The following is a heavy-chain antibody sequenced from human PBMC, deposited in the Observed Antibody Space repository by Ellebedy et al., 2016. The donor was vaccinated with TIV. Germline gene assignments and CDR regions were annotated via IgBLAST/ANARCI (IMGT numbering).Heavy chain of an antibody. CDR1: GGSVSSRNYF. Sequence: LRLSXPFPGGSVSSRNYFWGWIRQPPGKGLEWIASIYYAGSTHYNPSLKSRVTISVDTSKNQFSLKLSSVTAADTAVYYCAREGGDDGGTRSDCWGQGTLVAVSA. J-gene: IGHJ4*02. CDR3: AREGGDDGGTRSDC. D-gene: IGHD2-15*01. CDR2: IYYAGST. V-gene: IGHV4-39*07.